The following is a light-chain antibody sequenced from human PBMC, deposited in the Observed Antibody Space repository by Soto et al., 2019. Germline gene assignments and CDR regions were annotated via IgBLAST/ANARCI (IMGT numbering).Light chain of an antibody. CDR3: QAYDYSLTASV. V-gene: IGLV1-40*01. CDR1: TSNLGAGYD. CDR2: GNR. J-gene: IGLJ3*02. Sequence: QSVLTQPPSVSGAPGQRVTLSCTGNTSNLGAGYDVHWYQQLPGAAPKLVIFGNRNRPSGVPERFSGSKSGTSASLAITGPQAEDEADYYCQAYDYSLTASVFGGGTKLTVL.